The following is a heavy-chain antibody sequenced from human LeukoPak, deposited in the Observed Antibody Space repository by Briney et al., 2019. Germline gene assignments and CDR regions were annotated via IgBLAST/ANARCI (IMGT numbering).Heavy chain of an antibody. J-gene: IGHJ4*02. V-gene: IGHV4-59*08. D-gene: IGHD6-19*01. CDR3: ARHSDSSGWYKTYDY. CDR1: GGSINSYY. Sequence: SETLSLTCTVPGGSINSYYWSWIRQPPGKGLEWIGYIYYSGSTNYNPSLKSRVTISVDTSKNQFSLKLSSVTAADTAVYYCARHSDSSGWYKTYDYWGQGTLVTASS. CDR2: IYYSGST.